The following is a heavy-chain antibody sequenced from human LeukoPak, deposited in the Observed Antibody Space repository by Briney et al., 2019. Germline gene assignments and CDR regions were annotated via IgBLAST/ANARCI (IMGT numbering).Heavy chain of an antibody. CDR3: AREVIQLWPPQALDY. J-gene: IGHJ4*02. CDR2: INAGNGNT. Sequence: ASVKVSCKASGYTFTSYAMHWVRQAPGQRLEWMGWINAGNGNTKYSQKFQGRVTITRDTSASTAYMELSSLRSEDTAVYYCAREVIQLWPPQALDYWGQGTLVTVSS. CDR1: GYTFTSYA. V-gene: IGHV1-3*01. D-gene: IGHD5-18*01.